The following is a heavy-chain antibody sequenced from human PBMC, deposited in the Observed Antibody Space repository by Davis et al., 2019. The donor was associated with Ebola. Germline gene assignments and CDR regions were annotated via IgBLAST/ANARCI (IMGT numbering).Heavy chain of an antibody. CDR3: ARLDPYGGAFPYYNFYGLDA. J-gene: IGHJ6*02. CDR1: GFTFSSYD. Sequence: PGGSLRLSCAASGFTFSSYDMHWVRQATGKGLEWVSAIGTAGATYCADSVKGRFTVSRESGKNSLFLEMNRLRAEDTAVYYCARLDPYGGAFPYYNFYGLDAWGQGTTVTVSS. CDR2: IGTAGAT. D-gene: IGHD3-10*01. V-gene: IGHV3-13*01.